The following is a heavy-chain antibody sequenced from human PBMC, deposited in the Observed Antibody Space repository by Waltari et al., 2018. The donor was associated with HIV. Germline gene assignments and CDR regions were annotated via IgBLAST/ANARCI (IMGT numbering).Heavy chain of an antibody. D-gene: IGHD2-21*01. CDR1: GFTVSSNS. Sequence: EVQLVESGGGLIQPGGSLRLSCAASGFTVSSNSMHWVRQAPEKGLEWVSVIYSGGSIYYADSVKGRFTISRDNSKNTLYLQMNSLRAEDTAVYYCARGGGDGYRRWYFDLWGRGTLVTVSS. CDR3: ARGGGDGYRRWYFDL. CDR2: IYSGGSI. V-gene: IGHV3-53*01. J-gene: IGHJ2*01.